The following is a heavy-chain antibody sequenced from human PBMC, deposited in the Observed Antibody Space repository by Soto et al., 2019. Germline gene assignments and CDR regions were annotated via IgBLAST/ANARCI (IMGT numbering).Heavy chain of an antibody. Sequence: GPLRPSGAASGSTFSSYAMHWVRQAPGKGLEWVAVISYGGSNKYYADSVKGRFTISRDNSKNTLYLQMNSLRAEDTAVYYCARPKEIYSSSWVNWFDPWGQGTLVTVSS. J-gene: IGHJ5*02. D-gene: IGHD6-6*01. V-gene: IGHV3-30-3*01. CDR1: GSTFSSYA. CDR3: ARPKEIYSSSWVNWFDP. CDR2: ISYGGSNK.